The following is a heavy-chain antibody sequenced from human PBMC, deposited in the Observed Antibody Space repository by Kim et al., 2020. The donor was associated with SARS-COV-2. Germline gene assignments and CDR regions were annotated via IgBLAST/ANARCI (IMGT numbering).Heavy chain of an antibody. CDR2: ISYGGST. CDR1: GGSISSTTYY. J-gene: IGHJ4*02. Sequence: SETLSLTCTVSGGSISSTTYYWGWIRQPPGKGLEWIGSISYGGSTYYNPSLKSRVNISVYTSKNQFSRKLNSGTAADTAVYYCARRKKGGGTFDSWGQGTLVTVSS. V-gene: IGHV4-39*01. D-gene: IGHD3-16*01. CDR3: ARRKKGGGTFDS.